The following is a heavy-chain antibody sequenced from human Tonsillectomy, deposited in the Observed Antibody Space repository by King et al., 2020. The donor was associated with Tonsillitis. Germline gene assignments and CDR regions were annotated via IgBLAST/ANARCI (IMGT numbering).Heavy chain of an antibody. D-gene: IGHD3-10*01. CDR3: ATARGGVVRGLTPRNYFDP. J-gene: IGHJ5*02. CDR2: VNPDTGDA. CDR1: GYTFTDFP. Sequence: VQLVQSGAEVKKPGASVMVSCTASGYTFTDFPINWVRQAPGQGLEWMGWVNPDTGDAGSAQRFQGRVTMSRDTSIGTAYMELSSLRSEDTAVDYCATARGGVVRGLTPRNYFDPWGQGTLVTVSS. V-gene: IGHV1-8*01.